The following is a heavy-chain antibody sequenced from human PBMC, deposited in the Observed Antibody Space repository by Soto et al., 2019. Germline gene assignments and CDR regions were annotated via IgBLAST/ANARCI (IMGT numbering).Heavy chain of an antibody. CDR2: IYPGDSDT. V-gene: IGHV5-51*01. CDR3: ARDESDYGRGMDV. J-gene: IGHJ6*02. D-gene: IGHD4-17*01. Sequence: PGESLKISCKGSGYSFTSYWIGWVRQMPGKGLEWMGIIYPGDSDTRYSPSFQGQVTISADKSISAAYMQWSSLKASDTAMYYCARDESDYGRGMDVWGQGTTVTVSS. CDR1: GYSFTSYW.